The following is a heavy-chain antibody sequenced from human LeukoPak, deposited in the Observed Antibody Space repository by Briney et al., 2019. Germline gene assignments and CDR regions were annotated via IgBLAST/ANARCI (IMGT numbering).Heavy chain of an antibody. J-gene: IGHJ4*02. Sequence: GESLQISCKGSGYSFTSYWIGWVRQLPGKGLVWLGIIYPGDSDTRYSPSFQGQVTISADKSISTAYLQWSSLKASDTAMYYCARQRVGLSYYFDYRGQGTLVTVSS. V-gene: IGHV5-51*01. CDR1: GYSFTSYW. CDR3: ARQRVGLSYYFDY. CDR2: IYPGDSDT. D-gene: IGHD2/OR15-2a*01.